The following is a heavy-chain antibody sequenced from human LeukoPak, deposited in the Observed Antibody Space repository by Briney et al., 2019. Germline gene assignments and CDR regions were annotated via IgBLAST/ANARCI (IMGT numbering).Heavy chain of an antibody. CDR1: GYNFTRHG. CDR2: IIDYGCDP. CDR3: AREGTFLAFDL. Sequence: ASVKVSCKASGYNFTRHGISWVRQAPGQGPEWMGWIIDYGCDPHYSEKFKDRITLSTDRSTSTVHMELRSLRYDDTAHYYCAREGTFLAFDLWGQGTLVTVSS. V-gene: IGHV1-18*01. J-gene: IGHJ5*02. D-gene: IGHD2/OR15-2a*01.